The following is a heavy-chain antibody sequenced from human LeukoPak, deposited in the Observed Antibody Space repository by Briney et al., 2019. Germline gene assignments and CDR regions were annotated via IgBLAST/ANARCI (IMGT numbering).Heavy chain of an antibody. CDR2: ISYDGSNK. D-gene: IGHD6-13*01. Sequence: GGSLRLSCAASGFTFSGYAMHWVRQAPGKGLEWVAVISYDGSNKYYADSVKGRFTISRDNSKNTLYLQMNSLRAEDTAVYYCARAGIAAAGTGNWFDPWGQGTLVTVSS. CDR3: ARAGIAAAGTGNWFDP. V-gene: IGHV3-30-3*01. J-gene: IGHJ5*02. CDR1: GFTFSGYA.